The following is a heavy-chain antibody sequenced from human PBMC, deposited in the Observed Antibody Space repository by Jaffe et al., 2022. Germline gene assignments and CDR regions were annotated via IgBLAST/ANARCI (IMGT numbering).Heavy chain of an antibody. V-gene: IGHV1-18*01. J-gene: IGHJ6*03. CDR3: ARTSGPHSSSPERYYYYYMDV. D-gene: IGHD6-6*01. CDR1: GYTFSSFG. CDR2: ITAYNGNR. Sequence: QVQLVQSGVEVKKPGASVKVSCKASGYTFSSFGISWVRQAPGQGLEWMGWITAYNGNRNYVQRFQDRVTMTTDTSTSTAYMEVRSLRSDDTAVYYCARTSGPHSSSPERYYYYYMDVWGKGTTVTVSS.